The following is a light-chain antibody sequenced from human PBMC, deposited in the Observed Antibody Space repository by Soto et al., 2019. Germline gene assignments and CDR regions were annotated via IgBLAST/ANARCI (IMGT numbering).Light chain of an antibody. CDR3: FQRVEFPRT. CDR2: ALS. J-gene: IGKJ4*01. V-gene: IGKV2-40*01. Sequence: VVMTQAPLSLPVTPGEPASISCRSSQSLLDTDDGNTYLDWYLQMPGQSPQLLIYALSYRCFGVPDRFSGSGSDTDFTLTISRVEAGDVVFYYCFQRVEFPRTFGGGTKVELK. CDR1: QSLLDTDDGNTY.